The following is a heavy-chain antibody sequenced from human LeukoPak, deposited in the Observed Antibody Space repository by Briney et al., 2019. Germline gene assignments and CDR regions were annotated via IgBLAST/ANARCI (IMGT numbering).Heavy chain of an antibody. CDR2: ISAYNGNT. Sequence: ASVKVSCKASGYTFTSFGISWVRQAPGQGLEWMGWISAYNGNTNYAQKFQGRFTMTTDTSPSTGYMELRSLRSDDTAVYYCAIVDFVERTLVHWCEGTLVTVSS. V-gene: IGHV1-18*01. D-gene: IGHD2-2*03. J-gene: IGHJ4*02. CDR3: AIVDFVERTLVH. CDR1: GYTFTSFG.